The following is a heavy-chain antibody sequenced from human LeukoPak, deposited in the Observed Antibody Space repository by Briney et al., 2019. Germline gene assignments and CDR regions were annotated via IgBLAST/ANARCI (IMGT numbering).Heavy chain of an antibody. J-gene: IGHJ6*02. Sequence: PGGSLRLSCAASGFTFSSYEMNWVRQAPGKGLEWVSYISSSGSNIYYADSVKGRFTISRDNAKNSLYLQMNSLRAEDTAVYYCARAGYCSGGSCYGMDVWGQGTTVTVSS. CDR1: GFTFSSYE. D-gene: IGHD2-15*01. CDR3: ARAGYCSGGSCYGMDV. CDR2: ISSSGSNI. V-gene: IGHV3-48*03.